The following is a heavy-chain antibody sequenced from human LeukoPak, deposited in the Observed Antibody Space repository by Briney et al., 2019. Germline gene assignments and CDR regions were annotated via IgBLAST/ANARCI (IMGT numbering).Heavy chain of an antibody. J-gene: IGHJ4*02. CDR1: GFTFSSYA. Sequence: GGSLILSCAASGFTFSSYAMHWVRQAPGKGLEWVAVISYDGRNKYYADSVKGRFTISRDNSKNTLYLQMNSLRAEDTAVYYCARSPPGLWFGELFSYWGQGTLVTVSS. D-gene: IGHD3-10*01. CDR2: ISYDGRNK. V-gene: IGHV3-30*04. CDR3: ARSPPGLWFGELFSY.